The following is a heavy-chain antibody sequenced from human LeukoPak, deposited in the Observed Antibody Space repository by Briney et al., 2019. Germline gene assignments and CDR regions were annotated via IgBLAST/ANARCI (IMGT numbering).Heavy chain of an antibody. CDR3: ARDAGRRDGYPFY. D-gene: IGHD5-24*01. V-gene: IGHV3-30*04. CDR1: GLTFVSYA. CDR2: ISYDGSNK. J-gene: IGHJ4*02. Sequence: PGGSRRPSGAAPGLTFVSYAMNGVPKLPAKGLEWGQLISYDGSNKYYADSVKGRFTITRDNSKNTLYLQMNSLRAEDTAVYYCARDAGRRDGYPFYWGQGTLVTVSS.